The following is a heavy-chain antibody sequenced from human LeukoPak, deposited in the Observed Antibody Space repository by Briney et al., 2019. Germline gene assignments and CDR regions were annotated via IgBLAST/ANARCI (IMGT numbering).Heavy chain of an antibody. CDR3: ARDQITGTTGFFDP. CDR2: ISSSSSSYI. CDR1: GFTFSSYS. J-gene: IGHJ5*02. V-gene: IGHV3-21*01. Sequence: GGSLRLSCAASGFTFSSYSMNWVRQAPGKGLEWVSSISSSSSSYIYYADSVKGRFTISRDNAKNSLYLQMNSLRAEDTAVYYCARDQITGTTGFFDPWGQGTLVTVSS. D-gene: IGHD1-14*01.